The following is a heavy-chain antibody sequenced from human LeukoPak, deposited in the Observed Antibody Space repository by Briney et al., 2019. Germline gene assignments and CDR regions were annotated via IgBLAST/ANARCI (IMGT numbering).Heavy chain of an antibody. CDR3: ARYGITIVRGGKYYFDS. CDR2: IHYSGTT. J-gene: IGHJ4*02. CDR1: GGSISGYF. V-gene: IGHV4-59*08. D-gene: IGHD3-10*01. Sequence: PSETLSLTCTVSGGSISGYFWSWIRQPPGKGLEWIGYIHYSGTTNYNPSFNSRVTISVDTSKNQFSLRLSSVTAADTAVYYCARYGITIVRGGKYYFDSWGQGTLVTVSS.